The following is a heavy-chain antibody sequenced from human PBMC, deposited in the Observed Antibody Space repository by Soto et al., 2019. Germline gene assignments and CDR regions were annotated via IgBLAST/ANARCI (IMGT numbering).Heavy chain of an antibody. V-gene: IGHV3-48*03. CDR3: AREQRWGSPSSPDC. Sequence: PGGSLRLSCVASGFTLRGYEMNWVRQAPGKGLEWVSYISYSGNTVEYADSVEGRFTISRDDARNSVYLQMNSLRAEDTAVYYCAREQRWGSPSSPDCWGQGTLVTVSS. CDR2: ISYSGNTV. D-gene: IGHD2-8*02. J-gene: IGHJ4*02. CDR1: GFTLRGYE.